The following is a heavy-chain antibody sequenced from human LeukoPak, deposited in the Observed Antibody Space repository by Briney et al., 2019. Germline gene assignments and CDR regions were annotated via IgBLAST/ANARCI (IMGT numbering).Heavy chain of an antibody. Sequence: GGSLRLSCAASGFTFSSYGMHWVRQAPGKGLEWVAVIWYDGSNKYYADSVKGRFTISRDNSKNTLYLQMNSLRAEDTAVYYCATGRSIRGGGYAGYWGQGTLVTVSS. CDR1: GFTFSSYG. CDR3: ATGRSIRGGGYAGY. CDR2: IWYDGSNK. J-gene: IGHJ4*02. V-gene: IGHV3-33*01. D-gene: IGHD5-12*01.